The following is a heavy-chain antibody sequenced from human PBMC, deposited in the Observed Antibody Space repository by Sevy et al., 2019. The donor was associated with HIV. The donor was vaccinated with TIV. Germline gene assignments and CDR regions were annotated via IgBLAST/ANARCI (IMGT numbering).Heavy chain of an antibody. D-gene: IGHD3-9*01. Sequence: SGPTLVNPTQTLTLTCTFSGFSFSTSGVGVGWIRQPPGKAPEWLAMIYWDGDTRYSPFLMNRLTITKDTSKDQVVLRIANMEPVDTGTYYCAARRSKGNTITEFDYWGQGTLVTVSS. CDR3: AARRSKGNTITEFDY. CDR2: IYWDGDT. J-gene: IGHJ4*02. CDR1: GFSFSTSGVG. V-gene: IGHV2-5*02.